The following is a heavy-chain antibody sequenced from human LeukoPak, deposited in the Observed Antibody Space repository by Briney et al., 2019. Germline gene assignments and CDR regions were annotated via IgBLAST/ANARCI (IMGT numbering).Heavy chain of an antibody. J-gene: IGHJ4*02. CDR2: INPNSGDT. CDR1: GYTFTDSY. V-gene: IGHV1-2*02. D-gene: IGHD1-7*01. CDR3: TRDINWNYGY. Sequence: ASMKVSCKASGYTFTDSYMDWVRQAPGQGLEWMGWINPNSGDTNYAQKFQGRVTMTRDTSISTAYMELSRLTSDDTAVYYCTRDINWNYGYWGQGTLVTVSS.